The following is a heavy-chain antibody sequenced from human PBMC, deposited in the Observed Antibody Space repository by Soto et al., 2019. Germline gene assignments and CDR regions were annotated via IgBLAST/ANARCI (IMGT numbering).Heavy chain of an antibody. CDR2: INPSGGST. CDR1: GYTFTSYY. J-gene: IGHJ6*02. Sequence: ASVKVSCKASGYTFTSYYMHWVRQAPGQGHERMGIINPSGGSTSYAQKFQGRVTKTRDTSTSTVYMELSSLRSDDSAEYYCARARQRITLVRRRSMDGMDVCGQGTTGAVS. D-gene: IGHD3-10*01. V-gene: IGHV1-46*01. CDR3: ARARQRITLVRRRSMDGMDV.